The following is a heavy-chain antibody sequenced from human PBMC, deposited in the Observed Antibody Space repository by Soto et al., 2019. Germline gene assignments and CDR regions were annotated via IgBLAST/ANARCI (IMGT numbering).Heavy chain of an antibody. V-gene: IGHV3-23*01. J-gene: IGHJ4*02. Sequence: EVQLLESGGDLVQPGGSLRLSCAASGFTLSDCAMSWVRQAPEKGLEWVTYLSASGGTSYYADSVKGRFTIYRDNSKNILYLQMNNLRAEDTAVYYCAKESPSGSYSHYWGQGTLVTVSS. CDR1: GFTLSDCA. CDR3: AKESPSGSYSHY. CDR2: LSASGGTS. D-gene: IGHD1-26*01.